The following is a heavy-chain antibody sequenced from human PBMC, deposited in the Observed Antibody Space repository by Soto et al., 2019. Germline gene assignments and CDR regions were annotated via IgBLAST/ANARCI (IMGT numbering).Heavy chain of an antibody. D-gene: IGHD1-26*01. J-gene: IGHJ4*02. Sequence: QPPGKGLEWIGEIYHSGSTNYNPSLKSRVTISVDTSKNQFSLKLSSVTAADTAVYYCASESSGSYSGFDYWGQGTLVTGTS. V-gene: IGHV4-4*02. CDR2: IYHSGST. CDR3: ASESSGSYSGFDY.